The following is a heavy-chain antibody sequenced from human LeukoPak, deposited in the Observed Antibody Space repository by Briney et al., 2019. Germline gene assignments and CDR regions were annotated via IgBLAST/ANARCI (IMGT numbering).Heavy chain of an antibody. CDR3: ARGSGYTSGRVTDMRYYYMDV. Sequence: SETLSLTCTVSGGSISSSSHYWVWIRQPPGKGLEWIGSMYYSGSIYYNPALKSRVTISVDMSKNQSSLKLSSVTAADTAVYYCARGSGYTSGRVTDMRYYYMDVWGKGTTVTVSS. J-gene: IGHJ6*03. V-gene: IGHV4-39*07. CDR1: GGSISSSSHY. CDR2: MYYSGSI. D-gene: IGHD6-19*01.